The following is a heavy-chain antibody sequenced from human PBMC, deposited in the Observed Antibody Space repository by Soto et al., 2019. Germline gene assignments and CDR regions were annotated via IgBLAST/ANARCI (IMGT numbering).Heavy chain of an antibody. CDR2: ISSSSSDI. J-gene: IGHJ4*02. Sequence: GGSLRLSCAASGFTFSSYSMNWVRQAPGKGLEWVSYISSSSSDIDYADDVKGRVTISRDNAKNSLYLHMNSRRDEDTAVYYCARDPAYDILTGYYSGFDYWGQGTLVTVSS. D-gene: IGHD3-9*01. CDR3: ARDPAYDILTGYYSGFDY. CDR1: GFTFSSYS. V-gene: IGHV3-48*02.